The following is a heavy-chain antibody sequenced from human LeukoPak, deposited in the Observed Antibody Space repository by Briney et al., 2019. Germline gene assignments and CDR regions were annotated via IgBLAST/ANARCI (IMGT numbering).Heavy chain of an antibody. J-gene: IGHJ4*02. CDR3: ARGVRCSGGSCYDY. Sequence: SVKVSCKASGGTFSSYAISWVRQAPGQGLEWMGRIIPILGIANYAQKFQGRVTTTADKSTSTAYMELSSLRSEDTAVYYCARGVRCSGGSCYDYWGQGTLVTVSS. CDR1: GGTFSSYA. CDR2: IIPILGIA. D-gene: IGHD2-15*01. V-gene: IGHV1-69*04.